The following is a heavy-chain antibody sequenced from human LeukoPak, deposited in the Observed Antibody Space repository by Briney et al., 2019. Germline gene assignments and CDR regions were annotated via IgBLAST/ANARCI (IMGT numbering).Heavy chain of an antibody. CDR1: GGSFSGYY. J-gene: IGHJ4*02. Sequence: SETLSLTCAVYGGSFSGYYWSWIRQPPGKGLEWIGEINHSGSTNYNPSLKSRVTISVDTSKNQFSLKLSSVTAADTAVYYCARGGVLGLYYFDYWGQGTLVTVSS. CDR2: INHSGST. D-gene: IGHD3-10*01. CDR3: ARGGVLGLYYFDY. V-gene: IGHV4-34*01.